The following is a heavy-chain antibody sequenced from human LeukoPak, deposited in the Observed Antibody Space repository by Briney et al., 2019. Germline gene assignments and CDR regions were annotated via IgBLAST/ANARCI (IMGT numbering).Heavy chain of an antibody. Sequence: GGSLGLSCAASGLTFTDFWMNWVRLTPGRGLEWLANINPDGNEKYYVDSVKGRFAISRDNAKNEVYLEMNSLRAEDTGVYYCSGRDSSRSPRAYWGQGTLVSVSS. D-gene: IGHD2-2*01. CDR1: GLTFTDFW. J-gene: IGHJ4*02. CDR2: INPDGNEK. V-gene: IGHV3-7*01. CDR3: SGRDSSRSPRAY.